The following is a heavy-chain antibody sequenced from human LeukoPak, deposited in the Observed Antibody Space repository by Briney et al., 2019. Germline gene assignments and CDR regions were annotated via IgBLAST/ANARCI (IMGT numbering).Heavy chain of an antibody. V-gene: IGHV3-23*01. CDR1: GFTFSSYA. D-gene: IGHD6-19*01. J-gene: IGHJ4*02. CDR3: AKDQYSSGLYYFEY. Sequence: GGSLRLSCAASGFTFSSYAMTWVRQAPGKGLEGVSGISYSGGSTYYADSVKGRFTISRDNSKNTLYLQMNSLRAEDTAIYYCAKDQYSSGLYYFEYWGQGTLVTVSS. CDR2: ISYSGGST.